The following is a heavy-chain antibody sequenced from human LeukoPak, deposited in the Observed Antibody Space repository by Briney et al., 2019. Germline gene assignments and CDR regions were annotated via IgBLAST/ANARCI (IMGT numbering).Heavy chain of an antibody. V-gene: IGHV3-23*01. Sequence: PGGSLRLSCAASGFTFSSYAMSWVRQAPGKGLEWVSAISGSGGSTYYADSVKGRFTISRDNSKNTLYLQMNSLRAEDTAVYYCAKDYCSSTGCYIDYWGQGTQVTVSS. CDR2: ISGSGGST. CDR3: AKDYCSSTGCYIDY. J-gene: IGHJ4*02. CDR1: GFTFSSYA. D-gene: IGHD2-2*01.